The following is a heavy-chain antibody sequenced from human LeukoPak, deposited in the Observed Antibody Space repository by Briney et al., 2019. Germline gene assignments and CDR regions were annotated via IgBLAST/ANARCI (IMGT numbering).Heavy chain of an antibody. J-gene: IGHJ6*03. CDR1: GFTFSNAW. D-gene: IGHD2-2*01. Sequence: GGSLRLSCAASGFTFSNAWMSWVRQAPGKGLEWVGRIKSKIEGGTTDYAAPVKGRFTISRDDTKNTLYLQMNSLKTEDTAVYYCTTDWVVVVPAAISWTEDYYMDVWGKGTTVTVSS. V-gene: IGHV3-15*01. CDR3: TTDWVVVVPAAISWTEDYYMDV. CDR2: IKSKIEGGTT.